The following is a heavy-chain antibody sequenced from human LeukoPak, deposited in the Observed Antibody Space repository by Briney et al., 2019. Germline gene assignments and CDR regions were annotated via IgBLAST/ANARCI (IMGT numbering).Heavy chain of an antibody. CDR2: IGTGASTT. D-gene: IGHD6-13*01. Sequence: GGSLRLSCAASGFTFSDYYMSWIRQAPGKGLEWVSYIGTGASTTFYADSVKGRFTISRDNAKNSLYLQMNSLRVEDTAMYYCAREGSNWYHNYDYWGQGTLVTVSS. CDR1: GFTFSDYY. J-gene: IGHJ4*02. V-gene: IGHV3-11*01. CDR3: AREGSNWYHNYDY.